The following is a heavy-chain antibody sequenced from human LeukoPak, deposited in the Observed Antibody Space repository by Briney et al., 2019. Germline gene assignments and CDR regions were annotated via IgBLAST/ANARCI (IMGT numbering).Heavy chain of an antibody. Sequence: ASVKVSGKASGGTFSSYAISWVRQAPGQGLEWMGGIIPIFGTANYAQKFQGRVTITTDESTSTAYMELSSLRSEDTAVYYCARGVEMATIRARYYYMDVWGKGTTVTVSS. J-gene: IGHJ6*03. CDR2: IIPIFGTA. V-gene: IGHV1-69*05. CDR1: GGTFSSYA. D-gene: IGHD5-24*01. CDR3: ARGVEMATIRARYYYMDV.